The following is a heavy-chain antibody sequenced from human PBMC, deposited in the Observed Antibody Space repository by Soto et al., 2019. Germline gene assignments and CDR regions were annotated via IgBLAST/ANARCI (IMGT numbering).Heavy chain of an antibody. V-gene: IGHV1-69*13. Sequence: SVKVSCKASGCTFSSYAISWVRQAAGQGLEWMGGIIPIFGTANYAQKFQGRVTITADESTSTAYMELSSLRSEDTAVYYCAVYYDILTGYPRQYYYGMEVLGQGTTVIVSS. CDR1: GCTFSSYA. J-gene: IGHJ6*01. CDR3: AVYYDILTGYPRQYYYGMEV. D-gene: IGHD3-9*01. CDR2: IIPIFGTA.